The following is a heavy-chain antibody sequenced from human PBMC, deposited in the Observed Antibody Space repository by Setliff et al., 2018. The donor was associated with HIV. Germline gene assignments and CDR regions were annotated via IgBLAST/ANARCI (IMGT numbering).Heavy chain of an antibody. D-gene: IGHD3-3*01. CDR3: ARDSGNYAFYY. J-gene: IGHJ4*02. Sequence: SGPTLVNPTQTLTLTCTYSGFSFGISGMRVNWIRQSPGKALEWLARIDWDDDKYYSPSLKTRLTVSKDTSKNQVILTMTNLDPVDTATYYCARDSGNYAFYYWGLGTLVTVSS. V-gene: IGHV2-70*04. CDR1: GFSFGISGMR. CDR2: IDWDDDK.